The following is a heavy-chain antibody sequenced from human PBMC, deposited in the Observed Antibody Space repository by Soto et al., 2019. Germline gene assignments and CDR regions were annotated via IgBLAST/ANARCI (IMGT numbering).Heavy chain of an antibody. V-gene: IGHV1-69*13. CDR2: IIPMFGKA. D-gene: IGHD3-22*01. CDR1: GGTFSRFA. Sequence: SVKVSCKASGGTFSRFAISWVRQAPGQGLEWMGGIIPMFGKANYAQKFQGRVTITADESTSTGYMELRSLTSEDTAVYYCARDGTLYDSNGYYYVYWGQGALVTVSS. CDR3: ARDGTLYDSNGYYYVY. J-gene: IGHJ4*02.